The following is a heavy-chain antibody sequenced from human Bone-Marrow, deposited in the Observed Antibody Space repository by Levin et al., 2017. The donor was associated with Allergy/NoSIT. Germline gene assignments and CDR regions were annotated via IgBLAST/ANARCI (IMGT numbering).Heavy chain of an antibody. CDR1: GFTFSDYW. D-gene: IGHD5-12*01. Sequence: LSLTCAASGFTFSDYWMHWVRQAPGKGLVWVSRVTNDGSDTIYADSVKGRFTISRDNAKNTVYLQMNGLRADDTARYYCAREWIKSGSPLDSWGQGTLVTVSS. J-gene: IGHJ4*02. CDR3: AREWIKSGSPLDS. CDR2: VTNDGSDT. V-gene: IGHV3-74*01.